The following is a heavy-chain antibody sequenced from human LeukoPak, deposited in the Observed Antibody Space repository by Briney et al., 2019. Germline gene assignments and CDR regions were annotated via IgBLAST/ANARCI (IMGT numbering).Heavy chain of an antibody. Sequence: PGGSLRLSCAASGFTFSSYWMSWVRQAPGKGLEWVANIKQDGSEKYYVDSVKGRFTISRDNAKNSLYLQMNSLRAEDTAVYYCVRGSNWNYFGSDYWGQGTLVTVSS. CDR1: GFTFSSYW. J-gene: IGHJ4*02. CDR3: VRGSNWNYFGSDY. CDR2: IKQDGSEK. D-gene: IGHD1-7*01. V-gene: IGHV3-7*01.